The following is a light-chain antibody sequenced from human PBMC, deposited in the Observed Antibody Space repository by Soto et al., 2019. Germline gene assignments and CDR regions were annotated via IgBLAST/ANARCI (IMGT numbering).Light chain of an antibody. V-gene: IGKV3-11*01. CDR3: QQRHMWPIT. CDR1: QSVSRY. J-gene: IGKJ5*01. Sequence: EIVLTQSPATLSFSPGERATLSCRASQSVSRYLAWYQQKPGQAPRLLIYDASSMATGIPARFSGSGSGTDFTLTISSLEPEDSAVYYCQQRHMWPITFGQGTRLEIK. CDR2: DAS.